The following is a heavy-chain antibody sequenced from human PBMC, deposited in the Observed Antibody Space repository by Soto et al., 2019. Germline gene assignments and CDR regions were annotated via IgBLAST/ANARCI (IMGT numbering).Heavy chain of an antibody. J-gene: IGHJ4*02. V-gene: IGHV3-23*01. CDR1: RFTFSSYS. Sequence: RLSCAASRFTFSSYSMSWVRQAPGKGLEWVSAIRGSAGSTYYADSVKGRFTISRDNSKNMLYLQMNSLRAEDTALYYFAKSLRGVMIDFDYWGQGTLVTAPQ. CDR2: IRGSAGST. D-gene: IGHD3-10*01. CDR3: AKSLRGVMIDFDY.